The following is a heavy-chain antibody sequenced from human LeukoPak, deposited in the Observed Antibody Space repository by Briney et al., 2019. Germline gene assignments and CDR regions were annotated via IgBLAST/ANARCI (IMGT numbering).Heavy chain of an antibody. J-gene: IGHJ4*02. V-gene: IGHV3-7*01. Sequence: GGSLRLSCAASGFTFSSYWMSWVRQAPGKGLEWVANIKQDGSEKYYVDSVKGRFTISRDNAKNSLYLQMNSLRAEDTAVYYCASLGATDLFRTPFDYWGQGTLVTYSS. CDR3: ASLGATDLFRTPFDY. D-gene: IGHD1-26*01. CDR1: GFTFSSYW. CDR2: IKQDGSEK.